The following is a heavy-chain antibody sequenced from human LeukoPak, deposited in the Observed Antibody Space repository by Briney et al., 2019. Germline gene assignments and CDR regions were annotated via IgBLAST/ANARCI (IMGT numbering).Heavy chain of an antibody. J-gene: IGHJ4*02. CDR1: GFTFSSYG. CDR3: AKERDTATVTIDY. V-gene: IGHV3-30*02. D-gene: IGHD5-18*01. CDR2: IRYDGSNK. Sequence: PGGSPRLSCAASGFTFSSYGMHWVRQAPGKGLEWVAFIRYDGSNKYYADSVKGRFTISRDNSKNTLYLQMNSLRAEDTAVYYCAKERDTATVTIDYWGQGTLVTVSS.